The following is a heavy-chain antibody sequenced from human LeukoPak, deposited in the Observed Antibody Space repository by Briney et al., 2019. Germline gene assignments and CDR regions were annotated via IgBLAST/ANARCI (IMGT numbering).Heavy chain of an antibody. J-gene: IGHJ5*02. V-gene: IGHV5-51*07. CDR2: VYPGDYDT. D-gene: IGHD3-10*01. CDR1: GYTFTTYW. CDR3: ARNYGSGNYYTPSDL. Sequence: GESLKISCKGSGYTFTTYWIAWVHQMPGKGLEWMGIVYPGDYDTRYSPSFQGQVTISADKSINTAYLQWSNLKASDTAMYYCARNYGSGNYYTPSDLWGQGTLVTVSS.